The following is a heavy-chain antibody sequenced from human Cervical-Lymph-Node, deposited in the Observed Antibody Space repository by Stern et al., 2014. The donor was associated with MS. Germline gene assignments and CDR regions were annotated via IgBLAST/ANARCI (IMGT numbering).Heavy chain of an antibody. J-gene: IGHJ5*02. Sequence: QLQLQESGPGLVKPSETLSLTCTVSGDSISGNYWSWILQPPGKGLEWIGYIYYTGSTSYNPSLKSRVTISIDSSKTQFSLSLNSVTAADTAVYYCARVVVLAGSRWFDPWGQGILVSVSS. CDR1: GDSISGNY. D-gene: IGHD2-15*01. CDR2: IYYTGST. V-gene: IGHV4-59*01. CDR3: ARVVVLAGSRWFDP.